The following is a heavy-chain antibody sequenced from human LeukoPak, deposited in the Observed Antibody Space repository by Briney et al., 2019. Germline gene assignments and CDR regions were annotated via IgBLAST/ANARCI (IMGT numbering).Heavy chain of an antibody. J-gene: IGHJ4*02. D-gene: IGHD2-2*01. V-gene: IGHV1-18*01. CDR1: GYIFTSYS. CDR3: ARGGSSWTLYYLNS. CDR2: ISANSGTT. Sequence: ASVKVSCKASGYIFTSYSINWVRQAPGQGLEWMGWISANSGTTKYAQNFQGRVSMTRDTSTDTAYMELRGLRFDDTALYYCARGGSSWTLYYLNSWGQGTLVTVSS.